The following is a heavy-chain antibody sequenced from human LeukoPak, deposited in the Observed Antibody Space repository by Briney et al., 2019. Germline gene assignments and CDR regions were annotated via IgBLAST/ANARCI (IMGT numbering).Heavy chain of an antibody. CDR1: GFTFSSFG. CDR2: IWYDGSNK. Sequence: GRSLRLSCAASGFTFSSFGVHWVRQAPGKGLEWVAVIWYDGSNKYYADSVKGRFTISRDNSKNTLYLQMNSLRAEDTAVYYCAKDSYYYGSGSSFDYWGQGTLVTVSS. J-gene: IGHJ4*02. D-gene: IGHD3-10*01. V-gene: IGHV3-33*06. CDR3: AKDSYYYGSGSSFDY.